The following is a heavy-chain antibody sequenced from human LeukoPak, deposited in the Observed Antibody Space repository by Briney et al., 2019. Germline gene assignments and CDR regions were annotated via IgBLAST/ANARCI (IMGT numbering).Heavy chain of an antibody. D-gene: IGHD3-3*01. CDR1: GFTFSDSY. Sequence: KAGGSLRLSCAASGFTFSDSYMSWIRQAPGKGLEWVSYISSSGSTIYYTDSVKGRFTISRDNAKNSLYLQMSSLRAEDTAVYYCATAPSRITLFGVVPYFFDYWGQGTLVTVSS. V-gene: IGHV3-11*01. J-gene: IGHJ4*02. CDR2: ISSSGSTI. CDR3: ATAPSRITLFGVVPYFFDY.